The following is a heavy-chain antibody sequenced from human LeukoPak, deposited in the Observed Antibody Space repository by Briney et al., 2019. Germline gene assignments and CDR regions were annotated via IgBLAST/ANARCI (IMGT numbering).Heavy chain of an antibody. J-gene: IGHJ4*02. V-gene: IGHV5-51*01. CDR3: ARHFLSATASLLDY. CDR1: GYSFTTYW. CDR2: IYPGDSEI. D-gene: IGHD2-21*02. Sequence: GEFLKISCKGSGYSFTTYWIAWVRQMPGKGLECMGIIYPGDSEIRYSPSFQGQVTISADKSISTAYLQWSSLKASDTAMYFCARHFLSATASLLDYWGQGTLVTVSS.